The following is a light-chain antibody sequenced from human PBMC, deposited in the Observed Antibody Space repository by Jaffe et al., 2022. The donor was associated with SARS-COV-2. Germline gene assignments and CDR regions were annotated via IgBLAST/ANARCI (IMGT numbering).Light chain of an antibody. CDR1: QSLVYSDGNTY. J-gene: IGKJ2*01. CDR2: KVS. V-gene: IGKV2-30*01. Sequence: DVVMTQSPLSLPVTLGQPASISCRSSQSLVYSDGNTYLNWFHQRPGQSPRRLISKVSTRDSGVPDRFSGSGSGTDFTLRISRVEAEDVGIYFCVQGTHWPYTFGQGTRLEIK. CDR3: VQGTHWPYT.